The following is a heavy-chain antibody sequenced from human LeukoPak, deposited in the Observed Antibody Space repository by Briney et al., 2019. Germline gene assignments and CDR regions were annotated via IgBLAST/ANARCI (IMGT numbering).Heavy chain of an antibody. J-gene: IGHJ6*03. D-gene: IGHD1-7*01. V-gene: IGHV3-23*01. CDR1: GFTFSSYA. CDR3: AKNWNWYYYYMDV. Sequence: GGSLRLSCAASGFTFSSYAMSWVRQAPGKGLGWVSALSGSGGSTYYADSVQGRFTISRDNSENTLCLQMDSLRAEDTAVYYCAKNWNWYYYYMDVWGKGTTVTVSS. CDR2: LSGSGGST.